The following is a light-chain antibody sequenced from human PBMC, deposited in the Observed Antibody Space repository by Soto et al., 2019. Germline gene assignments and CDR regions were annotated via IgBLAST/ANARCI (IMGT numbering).Light chain of an antibody. V-gene: IGKV3-11*01. CDR3: QQRNIWPPVT. CDR1: QNISSY. Sequence: IVLTQSPATLSLSPGIRATLSCRASQNISSYLIWYQQKPGQAPRLLIYGASNRATGIPDRFSGSGSGTDFTLTISRLEPEDSAVYYCQQRNIWPPVTFGQGTRLEIK. CDR2: GAS. J-gene: IGKJ5*01.